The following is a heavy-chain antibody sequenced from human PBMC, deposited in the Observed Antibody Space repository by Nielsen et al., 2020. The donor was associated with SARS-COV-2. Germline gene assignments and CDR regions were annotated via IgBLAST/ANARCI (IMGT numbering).Heavy chain of an antibody. CDR2: INPNSGGT. J-gene: IGHJ4*02. D-gene: IGHD1-1*01. V-gene: IGHV1-2*02. CDR3: AREAGWWNEHYFDY. Sequence: ASVKVSCKASGYTFTGYYMHWVRQAPGQGLEWMGWINPNSGGTNYAQKFQGRVTMTRDTSISTAYMELSRLRSDDTAVYYCAREAGWWNEHYFDYWGQGTLVTVSS. CDR1: GYTFTGYY.